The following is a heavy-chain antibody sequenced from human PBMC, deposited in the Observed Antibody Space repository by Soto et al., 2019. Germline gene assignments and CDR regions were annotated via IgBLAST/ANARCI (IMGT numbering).Heavy chain of an antibody. CDR2: ISGSGGST. V-gene: IGHV3-23*01. J-gene: IGHJ4*02. CDR1: GVTFSGFW. D-gene: IGHD3-22*01. Sequence: PGGSLRLSCAFSGVTFSGFWMTWVRQAPGKGLEWVSAISGSGGSTYYADSVKGRFTISRDNSKNTLYLQMNSLRAEDTAVYYCAKDLPSSYYYDSSGYHPYFDYWGQGTLVTVSS. CDR3: AKDLPSSYYYDSSGYHPYFDY.